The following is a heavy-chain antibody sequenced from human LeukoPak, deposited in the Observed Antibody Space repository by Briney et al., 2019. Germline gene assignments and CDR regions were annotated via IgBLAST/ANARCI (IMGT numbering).Heavy chain of an antibody. CDR2: IYWSDDK. Sequence: SGPSLVNPTQTLTLTCTFSGFSLSTSGVGVGWIRQPPGKALEWLTLIYWSDDKRYNPSLKSRLTITKDTSKNQVVLTMTNMDPVDTATYYCAHSDNYAGNFDSWGQGTLVTVSS. J-gene: IGHJ4*02. CDR3: AHSDNYAGNFDS. V-gene: IGHV2-5*01. CDR1: GFSLSTSGVG. D-gene: IGHD1-1*01.